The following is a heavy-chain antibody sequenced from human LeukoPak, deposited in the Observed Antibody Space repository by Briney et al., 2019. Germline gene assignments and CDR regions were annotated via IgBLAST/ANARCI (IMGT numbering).Heavy chain of an antibody. J-gene: IGHJ4*02. V-gene: IGHV3-23*01. CDR1: GFMFSNTA. CDR3: ARVAEAAAFDS. CDR2: ISGSGRST. Sequence: GGSLRLSCAASGFMFSNTAMSWVRQAPGKGLEWVSGISGSGRSTYYADSVKGRFTISRDNSKNTLFLQMNTLRVEDTAVYYCARVAEAAAFDSWGQGTLVTVSS. D-gene: IGHD6-13*01.